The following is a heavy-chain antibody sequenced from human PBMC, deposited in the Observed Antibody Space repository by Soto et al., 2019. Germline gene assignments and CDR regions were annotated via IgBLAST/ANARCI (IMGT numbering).Heavy chain of an antibody. V-gene: IGHV3-9*01. D-gene: IGHD6-19*01. J-gene: IGHJ4*02. CDR2: ISWNSGAR. CDR1: GFTFDDYA. CDR3: ATVSSSGGTGRRPPDFDY. Sequence: EVHLVESGGDLVQPGRSLRLSCAASGFTFDDYAMHWVRQVPGKGLEGVSCISWNSGARSYAGPVKGRFTTSRDNAKHTLYLQMASLRVDDRAVYYCATVSSSGGTGRRPPDFDYWGQGTLVTVSS.